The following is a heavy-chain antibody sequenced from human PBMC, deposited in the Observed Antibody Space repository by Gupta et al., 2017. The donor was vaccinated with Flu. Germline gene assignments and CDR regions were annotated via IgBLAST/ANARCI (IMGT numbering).Heavy chain of an antibody. J-gene: IGHJ4*02. CDR1: GFTFSSYA. Sequence: EVQLLESGGGLVKSGGSLRLSCAASGFTFSSYAMNWVRQAPGKGLEWVSGISGSGVNTYYADSVKGRFTISRDNSKNTLYLQMNRLRAEDMAVYYCAKDIAIQLWWGGDFWGQGTLVTVSS. CDR3: AKDIAIQLWWGGDF. D-gene: IGHD5-18*01. CDR2: ISGSGVNT. V-gene: IGHV3-23*01.